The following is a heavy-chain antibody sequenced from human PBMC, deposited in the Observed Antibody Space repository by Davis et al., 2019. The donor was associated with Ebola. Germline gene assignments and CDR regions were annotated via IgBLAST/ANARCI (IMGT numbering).Heavy chain of an antibody. CDR1: GFNFKDYA. CDR3: ATRGYSDGWPDY. CDR2: IRADSASS. Sequence: PGGSLRLSCITSGFNFKDYAMSWVRQAPGKGLDWVSGIRADSASSYYADSVKGRFTISRDNSKNTLYLQMNNLRAEDTAVYYCATRGYSDGWPDYWGQGALVTVSS. V-gene: IGHV3-23*01. D-gene: IGHD5-12*01. J-gene: IGHJ4*02.